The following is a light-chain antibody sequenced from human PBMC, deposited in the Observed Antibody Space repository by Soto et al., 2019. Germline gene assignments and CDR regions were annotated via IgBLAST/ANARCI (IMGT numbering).Light chain of an antibody. Sequence: DIVLTQSPGTLSLFPGDRATFSCRASQSVTSSYLAWYQHKVGQAPMLLIYGASNRSAGIPDRFSGSGSGTDFTLTISRLEPEDLAVYFCQQYRFSPRTFGQGTKVEI. J-gene: IGKJ1*01. CDR3: QQYRFSPRT. CDR1: QSVTSSY. V-gene: IGKV3-20*01. CDR2: GAS.